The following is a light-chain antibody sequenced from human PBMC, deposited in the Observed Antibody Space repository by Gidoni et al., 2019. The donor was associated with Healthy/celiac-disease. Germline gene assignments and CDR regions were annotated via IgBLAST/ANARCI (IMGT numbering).Light chain of an antibody. CDR3: QQRSNWPGT. J-gene: IGKJ2*01. V-gene: IGKV3-11*01. CDR2: DAS. CDR1: QSVSSY. Sequence: EIVLTQSPATLSLSPGERATLSCRASQSVSSYLAWYQQKPGQAPRLLIYDASNRATGIPARFSGRGSGTDFTLTLSSLEPEDFAVYYCQQRSNWPGTSGQGTKLEIK.